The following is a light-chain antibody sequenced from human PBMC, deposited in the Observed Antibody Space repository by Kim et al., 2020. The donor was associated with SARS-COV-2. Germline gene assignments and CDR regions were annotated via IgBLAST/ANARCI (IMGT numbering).Light chain of an antibody. J-gene: IGKJ3*01. CDR3: QHYGSSPF. Sequence: ETVLTQSPGTLSLSPGERATLSCRASQSVSSSYLAWYQQKPGQAPRLLIYGASSRATGIPDRFSGSWSGTDFTLTISRLEPEDFAVYYCQHYGSSPFFGPGTKVDIK. V-gene: IGKV3-20*01. CDR1: QSVSSSY. CDR2: GAS.